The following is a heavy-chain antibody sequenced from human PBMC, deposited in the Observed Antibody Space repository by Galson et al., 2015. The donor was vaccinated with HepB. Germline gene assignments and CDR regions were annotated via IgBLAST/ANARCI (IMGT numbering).Heavy chain of an antibody. CDR3: AHIAVADFDY. J-gene: IGHJ4*02. CDR1: GGSISSSSYY. D-gene: IGHD6-19*01. CDR2: IYWDDDR. Sequence: TLSLTCTVSGGSISSSSYYWGWIRQPPGKGLEWLALIYWDDDRRYSPSLKSRLTITKDTSKNQVVLTMTNMDPVDTATYYCAHIAVADFDYWGQGTLVTVSS. V-gene: IGHV2-5*02.